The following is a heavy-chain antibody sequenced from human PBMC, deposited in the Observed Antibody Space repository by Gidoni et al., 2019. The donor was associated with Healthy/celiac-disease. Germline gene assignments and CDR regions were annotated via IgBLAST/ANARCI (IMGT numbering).Heavy chain of an antibody. CDR3: ATNGGGYSYGYYY. J-gene: IGHJ4*02. V-gene: IGHV5-51*01. D-gene: IGHD5-18*01. Sequence: EVQLLQSGAEVKKPGESLKISCTGSGYRCTSYWNGWVRQMPGKGLEWMGSIYPGDSDTRYSPSFQGQVTISADKSISTAYLQWSSLKASDTAMYYCATNGGGYSYGYYYWGQGTLVTVSS. CDR2: IYPGDSDT. CDR1: GYRCTSYW.